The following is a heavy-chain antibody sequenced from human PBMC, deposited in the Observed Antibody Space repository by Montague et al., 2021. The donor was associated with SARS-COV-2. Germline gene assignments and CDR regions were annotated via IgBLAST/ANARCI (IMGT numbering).Heavy chain of an antibody. CDR2: IHYSGIT. CDR3: ARGVVAAPDTSDY. CDR1: GDSISGFY. J-gene: IGHJ4*02. D-gene: IGHD6-13*01. Sequence: SETLSLTCTVSGDSISGFYWNWIRQPPGKGLEWIGKIHYSGITNYNPSLKSRVTISVDTSKNQFSLKLISVTAADTALYYCARGVVAAPDTSDYWGQGTLVTVSS. V-gene: IGHV4-59*13.